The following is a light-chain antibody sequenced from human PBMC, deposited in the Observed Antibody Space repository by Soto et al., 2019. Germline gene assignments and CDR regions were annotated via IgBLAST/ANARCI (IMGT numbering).Light chain of an antibody. Sequence: EIVMTQSPATLSVSAGERATLSCRASQSVISSLAWYQQKSGKAPKLLIYGASNRETGIPARFSGSGYGTEFTLTISSLQSEDFAAYYCQQYNTWPKTFGQGTKVDI. CDR2: GAS. CDR1: QSVISS. J-gene: IGKJ1*01. V-gene: IGKV3-15*01. CDR3: QQYNTWPKT.